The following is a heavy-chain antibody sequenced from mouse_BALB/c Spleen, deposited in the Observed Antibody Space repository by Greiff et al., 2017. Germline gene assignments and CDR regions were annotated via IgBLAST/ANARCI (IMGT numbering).Heavy chain of an antibody. CDR2: INPSTGYT. CDR3: ARVLRYYFDY. CDR1: GYTFTSYW. V-gene: IGHV1-7*01. J-gene: IGHJ2*01. Sequence: VQLQQSGAELAKPGASVKMSCKASGYTFTSYWMHWVKQRPGQGLEWIGYINPSTGYTEYKQKFKDKATLTADKSSSTAYMQLSSLTSEDSAVYYCARVLRYYFDYWGQGTTLTVSS.